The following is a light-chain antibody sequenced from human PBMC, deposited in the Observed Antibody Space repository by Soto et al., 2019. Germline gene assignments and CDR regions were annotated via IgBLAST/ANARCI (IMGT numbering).Light chain of an antibody. CDR2: GAS. Sequence: DIPMTQSPASLSASVGDRVTITCRASQSISGYLNWYLQKPGKAPKHLIYGASTLQSGVPSRFTGSGSETSFTLTISSLQPEDFGTYYCQQTYNTPVTFGPGTKVDI. V-gene: IGKV1-39*01. CDR1: QSISGY. J-gene: IGKJ3*01. CDR3: QQTYNTPVT.